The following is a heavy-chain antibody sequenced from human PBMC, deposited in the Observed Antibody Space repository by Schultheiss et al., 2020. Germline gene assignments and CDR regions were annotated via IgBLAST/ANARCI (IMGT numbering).Heavy chain of an antibody. CDR2: IYYSGST. J-gene: IGHJ3*02. D-gene: IGHD3-16*01. V-gene: IGHV4-30-4*02. Sequence: SETLSLTCTVSGGSINSGDYYWSWIRQPPGKGLEWIGYIYYSGSTYYNPSLKSRVTISVDTSKNQFFLKLSSVTAADTAVYYCARGRGSWDAFDIWGQGTRVTVSS. CDR1: GGSINSGDYY. CDR3: ARGRGSWDAFDI.